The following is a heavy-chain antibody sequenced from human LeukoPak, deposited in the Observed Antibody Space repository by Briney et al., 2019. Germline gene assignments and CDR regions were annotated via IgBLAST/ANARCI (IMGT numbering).Heavy chain of an antibody. CDR3: AKNLGASSCWYYFDY. CDR1: GFTFSSYG. CDR2: ISDDGSKK. V-gene: IGHV3-30*18. Sequence: GGSLRLSCAASGFTFSSYGIHWVRQAAGKGLEWVAVISDDGSKKYYADSVKGRFTFSKDNSKNTLYLQMNSLRAEDTAVYYCAKNLGASSCWYYFDYWGRGTLVTVSS. D-gene: IGHD6-19*01. J-gene: IGHJ4*02.